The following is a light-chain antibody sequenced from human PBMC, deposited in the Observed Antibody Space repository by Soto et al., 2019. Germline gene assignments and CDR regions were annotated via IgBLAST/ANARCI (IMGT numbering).Light chain of an antibody. CDR1: ISDVGGYNY. Sequence: QSALTQPPSASVSPGQSVTISCTGTISDVGGYNYVSWYQQHPGKAPKLMIYEVTKRPSGVPDRFSASKSGNTASLTVSGLQAEDEADYYYSSYAGSSDFVIFGGGTKLTVL. CDR3: SSYAGSSDFVI. J-gene: IGLJ2*01. CDR2: EVT. V-gene: IGLV2-8*01.